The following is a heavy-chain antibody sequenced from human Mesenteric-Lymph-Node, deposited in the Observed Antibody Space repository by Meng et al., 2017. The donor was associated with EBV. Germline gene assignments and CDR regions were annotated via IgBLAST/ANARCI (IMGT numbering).Heavy chain of an antibody. CDR1: GDSVSTNSAA. D-gene: IGHD6-25*01. CDR3: ARDPAAFDF. Sequence: QVQLHQSGPGLVKPSXXLSLTCAISGDSVSTNSAAWNWIRQSPSGGLEWLGRTYYKSKWYNDYAESVKSRITINPDTSKNQFSLQLNSVTPEDTAVYYCARDPAAFDFWGQGILDTVST. J-gene: IGHJ4*02. V-gene: IGHV6-1*01. CDR2: TYYKSKWYN.